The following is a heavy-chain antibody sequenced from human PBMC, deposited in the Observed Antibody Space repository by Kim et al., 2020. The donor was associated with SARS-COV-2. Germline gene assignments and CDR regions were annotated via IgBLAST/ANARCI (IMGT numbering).Heavy chain of an antibody. J-gene: IGHJ4*02. Sequence: KGRFTISRDNSKNTLYLQMNSLRAEDTAVYYCAREGNEYSGYDPITYFDYWGQGTLVTVSS. CDR3: AREGNEYSGYDPITYFDY. V-gene: IGHV3-30*01. D-gene: IGHD5-12*01.